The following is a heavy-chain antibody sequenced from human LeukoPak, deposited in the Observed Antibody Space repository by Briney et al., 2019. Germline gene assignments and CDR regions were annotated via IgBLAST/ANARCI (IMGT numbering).Heavy chain of an antibody. CDR2: INHSGST. D-gene: IGHD2-2*02. CDR3: ARVVVPAAIRYYFDY. CDR1: GFTVSSNY. J-gene: IGHJ4*02. V-gene: IGHV4-34*01. Sequence: GSLRLSCAASGFTVSSNYMSWIRQPPGKGLEWIGEINHSGSTNYNPSLKSRVTISVDTSKNQFSLKLSSVTAADTAVYYCARVVVPAAIRYYFDYWGQGTLVTVSS.